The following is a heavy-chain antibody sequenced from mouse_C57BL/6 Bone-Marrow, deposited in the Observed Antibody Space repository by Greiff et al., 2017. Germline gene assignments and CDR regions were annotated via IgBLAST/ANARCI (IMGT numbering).Heavy chain of an antibody. Sequence: EVMLVEPGGGLVQPGGSLKLSCAASGFTFSDYYMYWVRQTPEKRLEWVAYISNGGGSTYYPDTVKGRFTFSRANAKNNLYLQMRRLKSEDTGMYYCARQGYGNFWFAYWGQGTLVTVSA. V-gene: IGHV5-12*01. CDR3: ARQGYGNFWFAY. D-gene: IGHD2-1*01. CDR1: GFTFSDYY. J-gene: IGHJ3*01. CDR2: ISNGGGST.